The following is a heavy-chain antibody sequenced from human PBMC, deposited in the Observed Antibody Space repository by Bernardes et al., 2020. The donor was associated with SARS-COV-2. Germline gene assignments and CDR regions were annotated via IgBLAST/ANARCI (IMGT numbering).Heavy chain of an antibody. CDR2: VWYDGSNK. CDR1: GFYFSNYC. CDR3: ARGPSDNWNAGNWYDP. V-gene: IGHV3-33*01. Sequence: GGSLRLSCAASGFYFSNYCMHWVRQAPGKGLEWVALVWYDGSNKCYADSVKGRFTVSRDNSKNILYLQMNSLGADDTAVYYCARGPSDNWNAGNWYDPWGQGTMVTVSS. J-gene: IGHJ5*02. D-gene: IGHD1-20*01.